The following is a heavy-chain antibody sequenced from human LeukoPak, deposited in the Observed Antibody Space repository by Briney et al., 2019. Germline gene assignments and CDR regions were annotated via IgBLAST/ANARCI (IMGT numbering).Heavy chain of an antibody. J-gene: IGHJ3*02. CDR1: GFTFSSYG. CDR2: ISYDGSKK. CDR3: AKVFSHIVVVTASRGAFDI. V-gene: IGHV3-30*18. D-gene: IGHD2-21*02. Sequence: PGGSLRLSCAASGFTFSSYGMHWVRQAPGKGLEWVAVISYDGSKKYYADSVKGRFTISRDNSKNTLYLQMNSLRAEDTAVYYCAKVFSHIVVVTASRGAFDIWGQGTMVTVSS.